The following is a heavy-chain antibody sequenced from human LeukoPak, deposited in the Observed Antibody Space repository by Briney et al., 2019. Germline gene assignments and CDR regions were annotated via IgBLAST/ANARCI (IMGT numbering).Heavy chain of an antibody. CDR2: LNPNSGGT. V-gene: IGHV1-2*02. CDR1: GYTFTDSS. D-gene: IGHD3-3*01. CDR3: ARTRSSWGFLEWKRNLRYYYMDV. J-gene: IGHJ6*03. Sequence: ASVKVSCKASGYTFTDSSMHWVRQAPGQGLEWMGWLNPNSGGTNYAQNFQGRVTMTRDTSISTAYMELSSLRSEDTAVYYCARTRSSWGFLEWKRNLRYYYMDVWGKGTTVTVSS.